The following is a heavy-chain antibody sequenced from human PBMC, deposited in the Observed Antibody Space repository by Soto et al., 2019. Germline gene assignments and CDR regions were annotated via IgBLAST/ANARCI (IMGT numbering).Heavy chain of an antibody. D-gene: IGHD1-26*01. J-gene: IGHJ4*02. CDR1: GFTFDDYA. V-gene: IGHV3-9*01. CDR2: ISWNSGSI. Sequence: PGGSLRLSCAASGFTFDDYAMHWVRQAPGKGLEWVSGISWNSGSIGYADSVKGRFTISRDNSKNTLYLQMNSLRAEDTAVYYCAKDQNSGSPPYFDYWGQGTLVTVSS. CDR3: AKDQNSGSPPYFDY.